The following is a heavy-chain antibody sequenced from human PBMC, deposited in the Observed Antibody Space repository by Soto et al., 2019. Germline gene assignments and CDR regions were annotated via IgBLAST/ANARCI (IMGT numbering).Heavy chain of an antibody. J-gene: IGHJ4*02. CDR3: AREISNANFDY. D-gene: IGHD2-2*01. CDR2: IYYSGST. CDR1: GGSISSYY. Sequence: SETLSLTCTVSGGSISSYYWSWIRQPPGKGLEWIGYIYYSGSTNYNPSLKSRVTISVDTSKNQFSLKLSSVTAADTAVYYCAREISNANFDYWGQGTLVTVSS. V-gene: IGHV4-59*01.